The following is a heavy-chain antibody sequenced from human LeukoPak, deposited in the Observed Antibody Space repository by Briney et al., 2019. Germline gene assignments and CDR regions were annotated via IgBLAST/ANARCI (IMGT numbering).Heavy chain of an antibody. Sequence: GGSLRLSCGASGFTFSDYSMNWVRQAPGKGLAWVASITSAGGYTYYADSVKGRFTISRDNAQNSLFLQMNSLRAEHTAVYFCATSGGFVLPNAITGNWYMDVWGRAPSVTVSS. CDR3: ATSGGFVLPNAITGNWYMDV. J-gene: IGHJ6*03. V-gene: IGHV3-21*01. CDR2: ITSAGGYT. CDR1: GFTFSDYS. D-gene: IGHD2-2*01.